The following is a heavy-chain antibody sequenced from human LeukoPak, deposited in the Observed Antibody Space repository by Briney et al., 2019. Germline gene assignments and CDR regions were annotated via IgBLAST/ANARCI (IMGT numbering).Heavy chain of an antibody. J-gene: IGHJ4*02. CDR2: ISGSGGTT. Sequence: GGSLRLSCAVSGFTFSSYAMSWVRQAPGEGLEWVSAISGSGGTTYYADSVKGRFTISRDNSQNTLYLQMNSLRAEDTAVYYCAKDMYTYRYDYVWGSYRPGNYWGQGTLVTVSS. V-gene: IGHV3-23*01. D-gene: IGHD3-16*02. CDR3: AKDMYTYRYDYVWGSYRPGNY. CDR1: GFTFSSYA.